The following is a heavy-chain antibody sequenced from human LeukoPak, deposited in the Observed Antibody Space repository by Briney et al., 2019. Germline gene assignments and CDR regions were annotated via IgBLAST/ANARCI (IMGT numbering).Heavy chain of an antibody. J-gene: IGHJ4*02. CDR1: GFTFSSYW. CDR2: IKQDGSEK. D-gene: IGHD3-22*01. Sequence: GGSLRLSCAASGFTFSSYWMSWVRQAPEKGLEWVANIKQDGSEKYYVDSVKGRFTISRDNAKNSLYLQMNSLSAEDTAVYYCARVPTYYYDSSATPYYYFDYWGQGTLVTVSS. V-gene: IGHV3-7*01. CDR3: ARVPTYYYDSSATPYYYFDY.